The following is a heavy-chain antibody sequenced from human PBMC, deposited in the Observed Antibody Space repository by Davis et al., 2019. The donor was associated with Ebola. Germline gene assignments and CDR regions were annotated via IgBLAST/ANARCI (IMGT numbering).Heavy chain of an antibody. CDR3: ARGYYKGWFDP. V-gene: IGHV3-11*04. CDR1: GFTFSDYY. Sequence: GGSLRLSCAASGFTFSDYYMSWIRQAPGKGLEWVSHISSSGSTIYYADSVKGRFTISRDNSKNTLYLQMNSLRAEDTAVYYCARGYYKGWFDPWGQGTLVTVSS. D-gene: IGHD2/OR15-2a*01. J-gene: IGHJ5*02. CDR2: ISSSGSTI.